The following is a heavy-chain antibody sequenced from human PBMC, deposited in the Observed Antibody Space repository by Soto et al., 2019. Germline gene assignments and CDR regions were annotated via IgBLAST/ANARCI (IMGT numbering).Heavy chain of an antibody. J-gene: IGHJ6*02. CDR1: GFTFSSYG. CDR2: ISYDGSNK. Sequence: PGGSLRLSCAASGFTFSSYGMHWVRQAPGKGLEWVAVISYDGSNKYYVDSVKGRFTISRDNSKNTLYLQMNSLRAEDTAVYYCAKVLATEDYYGMDVWGQGTTVTVSS. D-gene: IGHD2-15*01. V-gene: IGHV3-30*18. CDR3: AKVLATEDYYGMDV.